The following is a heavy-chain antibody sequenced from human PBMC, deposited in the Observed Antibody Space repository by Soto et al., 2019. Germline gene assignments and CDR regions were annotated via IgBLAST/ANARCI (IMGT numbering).Heavy chain of an antibody. Sequence: PGGSLRLSCAASGFTFSNSAMRWVRQAPGKGLEWVSDISGSGGSTYYAESVKGRFTISRDNSKNTLFLQVNSLRVEDTAVYYCAKDIVAVGGYETFDFWGQGTMVTVSS. CDR1: GFTFSNSA. V-gene: IGHV3-23*01. CDR3: AKDIVAVGGYETFDF. CDR2: ISGSGGST. J-gene: IGHJ4*02. D-gene: IGHD5-12*01.